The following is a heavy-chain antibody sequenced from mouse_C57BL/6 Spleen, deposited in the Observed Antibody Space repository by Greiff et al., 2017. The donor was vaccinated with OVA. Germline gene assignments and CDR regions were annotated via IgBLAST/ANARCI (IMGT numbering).Heavy chain of an antibody. CDR3: ASGFITTVYFDY. V-gene: IGHV1-50*01. Sequence: VQLQQPGAELVKPGASVKLSCKASGYTFTSYWMQWVKQRPGQGLEWIGEIDPSDSYTNYNQKFKGKATLTVDTSSSTAYMQLSSLTSEDSAVFYCASGFITTVYFDYWGQGTTLTVSS. J-gene: IGHJ2*01. CDR1: GYTFTSYW. CDR2: IDPSDSYT. D-gene: IGHD1-1*01.